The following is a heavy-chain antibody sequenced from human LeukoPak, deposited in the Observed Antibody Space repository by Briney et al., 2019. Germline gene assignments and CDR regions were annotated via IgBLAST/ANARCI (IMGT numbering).Heavy chain of an antibody. J-gene: IGHJ4*02. V-gene: IGHV1-46*01. D-gene: IGHD6-13*01. CDR2: INPSGGST. CDR3: ARDPRIAAAGTSQYFDY. Sequence: ASVKVSCKASGYTFTSYYMHWVRQAPGQGLEWMGIINPSGGSTSYAQKFQGRVTMTRDTSTSTVYMELSILRSEDTAVYYCARDPRIAAAGTSQYFDYWGQGTLVTVSS. CDR1: GYTFTSYY.